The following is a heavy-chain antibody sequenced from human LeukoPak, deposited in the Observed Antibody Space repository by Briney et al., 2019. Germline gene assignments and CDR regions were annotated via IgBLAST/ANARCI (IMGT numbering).Heavy chain of an antibody. CDR1: GFTFSSYA. CDR2: ISGSGGST. Sequence: PGGSLRLSCAASGFTFSSYAMSWVRQAPGKGLEWVSAISGSGGSTYYADSVKGRFTISRDNSKNTLYLQMNSLRAEDTAVYYRAIHIAVAPHFDYWGQGTLVTVSS. CDR3: AIHIAVAPHFDY. D-gene: IGHD6-19*01. J-gene: IGHJ4*02. V-gene: IGHV3-23*01.